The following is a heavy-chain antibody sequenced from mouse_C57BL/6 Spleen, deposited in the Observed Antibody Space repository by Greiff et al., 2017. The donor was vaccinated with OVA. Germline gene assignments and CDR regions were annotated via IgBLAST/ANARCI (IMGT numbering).Heavy chain of an antibody. CDR2: IDPSDSET. J-gene: IGHJ2*01. CDR3: ARGDPAGQGDY. V-gene: IGHV1-52*01. D-gene: IGHD3-3*01. CDR1: GYTFTSYW. Sequence: VKLQQPGAELVRPGSSVKLSCKASGYTFTSYWMHWVKQRPIQGLEWIGNIDPSDSETHYNQKFKDKATLTVDKSSSTAYMQLSSLTSEDSAVYYCARGDPAGQGDYWGQGTTLTVSS.